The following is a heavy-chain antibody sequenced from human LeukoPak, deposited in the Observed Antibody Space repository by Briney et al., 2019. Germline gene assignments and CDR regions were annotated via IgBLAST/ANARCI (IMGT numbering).Heavy chain of an antibody. V-gene: IGHV1-2*02. CDR2: INPNSGGT. CDR3: ARVGVVAATPSFDY. Sequence: ASVKVSCKASGYTFTGYYIHWVRQAPGQGLEWMGWINPNSGGTNYAQKFQGRVTMTRDTSISTAYMELSRLRSDDTAVYYCARVGVVAATPSFDYWGQGTLVTVSS. CDR1: GYTFTGYY. J-gene: IGHJ4*02. D-gene: IGHD2-15*01.